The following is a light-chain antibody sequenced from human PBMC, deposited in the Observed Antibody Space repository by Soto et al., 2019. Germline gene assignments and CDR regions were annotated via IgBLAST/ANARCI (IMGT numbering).Light chain of an antibody. Sequence: IVLTQSPCTLSLSPGERSTLSCRASQSVSSSYLAWYQQKPGQPPRLVMYGGSTRAIGIPARFSGSGSGTDFTLTISRLEPEDFAIYYCQQYGSSQYTFGQGTKVEVK. V-gene: IGKV3-20*01. J-gene: IGKJ2*01. CDR1: QSVSSSY. CDR3: QQYGSSQYT. CDR2: GGS.